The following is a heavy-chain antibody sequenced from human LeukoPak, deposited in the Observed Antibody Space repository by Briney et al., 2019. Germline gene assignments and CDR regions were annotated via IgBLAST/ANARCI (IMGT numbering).Heavy chain of an antibody. V-gene: IGHV3-33*08. CDR2: IWYDGSNK. J-gene: IGHJ4*02. CDR1: GFTFSVYW. CDR3: ARGGLYCGGDCFDY. Sequence: PGGSLRLSCAASGFTFSVYWMTWVRQAPGKGLEWVAVIWYDGSNKYYADSVKGRFTISRDNSKNTLYLQMNSLRAEDTAVYYCARGGLYCGGDCFDYWGQGTLVTVSS. D-gene: IGHD2-21*01.